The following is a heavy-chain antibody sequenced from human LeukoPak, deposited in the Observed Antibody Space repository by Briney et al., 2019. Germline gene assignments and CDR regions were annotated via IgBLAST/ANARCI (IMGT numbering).Heavy chain of an antibody. CDR2: IKEDGSEK. D-gene: IGHD6-13*01. CDR1: GFTFSTYW. Sequence: PGGPLRLSCAASGFTFSTYWMTWVRQAPGKGLEWVANIKEDGSEKYYVDSVKGRFTISRDNANNSLYLQMSSLRAEDTAVYYCARVLSEQHLARFDPWGQGTLVTVSS. J-gene: IGHJ5*02. V-gene: IGHV3-7*01. CDR3: ARVLSEQHLARFDP.